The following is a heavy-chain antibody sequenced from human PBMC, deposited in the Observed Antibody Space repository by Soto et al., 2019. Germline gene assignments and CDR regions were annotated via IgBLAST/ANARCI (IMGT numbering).Heavy chain of an antibody. V-gene: IGHV4-30-2*01. CDR2: IYHSGST. CDR3: ARAPPGLGLCFDY. CDR1: GGSISSGGYS. D-gene: IGHD6-19*01. Sequence: QLQLQESGSGLVKPSQTLSLTCAVSGGSISSGGYSWSWIRQPPGKGLEWIGYIYHSGSTYYNPSLKSRVTISVDRSKNQFSLKRSSVTDADTAVYYCARAPPGLGLCFDYWGQGTLVTVSS. J-gene: IGHJ4*02.